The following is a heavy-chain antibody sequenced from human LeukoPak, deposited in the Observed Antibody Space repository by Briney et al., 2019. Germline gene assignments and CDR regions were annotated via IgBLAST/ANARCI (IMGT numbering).Heavy chain of an antibody. V-gene: IGHV3-21*04. CDR1: GFTFSSYS. J-gene: IGHJ3*02. Sequence: GGSLRLSCAASGFTFSSYSMNWVRQAPGKGLEWVSSISSSSSYIYYADSVRGRFTISRDNSKNTLYLQMNSLRAEDTAVYYCARDTWPYDSSGNEAFDIWGQGTMVTVSS. CDR3: ARDTWPYDSSGNEAFDI. D-gene: IGHD3-22*01. CDR2: ISSSSSYI.